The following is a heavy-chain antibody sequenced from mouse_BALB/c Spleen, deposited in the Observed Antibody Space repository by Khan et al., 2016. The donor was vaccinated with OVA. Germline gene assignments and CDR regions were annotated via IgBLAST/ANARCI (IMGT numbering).Heavy chain of an antibody. D-gene: IGHD2-1*01. CDR2: INPSNGDT. J-gene: IGHJ3*01. CDR1: GYTFTSFY. V-gene: IGHV1S81*02. CDR3: ARSGYGNPFAY. Sequence: QVQLQQPGAELVKPGASVKISCKASGYTFTSFYMYWVKQRPGQGLEWIGGINPSNGDTHFYEKFKSKATLTVDKSSTTAYMQFGSLKSEDSAVYYWARSGYGNPFAYWGQGTLVTVSA.